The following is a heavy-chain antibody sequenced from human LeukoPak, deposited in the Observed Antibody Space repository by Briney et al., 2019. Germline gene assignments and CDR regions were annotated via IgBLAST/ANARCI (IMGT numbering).Heavy chain of an antibody. V-gene: IGHV3-49*04. CDR3: TREIARVVDY. CDR1: GFTFSSYW. Sequence: GGSLRLSCAASGFTFSSYWMSWVRQAPGKGLGWVGFIKSKAYGATTEYAASVKGRFSISRDDSKSIAYLQMNSLKTEDTSVYYCTREIARVVDYWGQGTLVTVSS. J-gene: IGHJ4*02. D-gene: IGHD2-15*01. CDR2: IKSKAYGATT.